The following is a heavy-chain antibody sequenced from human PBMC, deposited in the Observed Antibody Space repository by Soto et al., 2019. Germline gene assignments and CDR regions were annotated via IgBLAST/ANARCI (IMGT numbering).Heavy chain of an antibody. CDR3: ARVVGGYYYGMDV. V-gene: IGHV4-4*02. CDR2: IYHSGST. Sequence: QVQLQESGPGLVKPSGTLSLTCAVSGGSISSSNWWSWVRQPPGKGLEWIGEIYHSGSTNYTPSLKSRVTISVDKSKNQFSLKLSSVTAANKAVYYCARVVGGYYYGMDVWGQGTTVTVSS. CDR1: GGSISSSNW. J-gene: IGHJ6*02. D-gene: IGHD2-2*01.